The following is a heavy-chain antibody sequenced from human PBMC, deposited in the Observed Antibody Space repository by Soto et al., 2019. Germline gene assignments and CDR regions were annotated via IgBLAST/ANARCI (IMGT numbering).Heavy chain of an antibody. V-gene: IGHV4-4*07. J-gene: IGHJ6*02. D-gene: IGHD4-17*01. CDR2: VYTDWTA. CDR3: AEGGFVDGDYMHHVMDV. CDR1: GNSMFNYY. Sequence: QVHLQESGPGLVKPSGTLSLICTVSGNSMFNYYWSWIRQPAGKGLEWIGRVYTDWTAIYNPSLKSRVTMSVGMSKNQFSLNVNSVTAADTAVYYCAEGGFVDGDYMHHVMDVWGQGATVIVS.